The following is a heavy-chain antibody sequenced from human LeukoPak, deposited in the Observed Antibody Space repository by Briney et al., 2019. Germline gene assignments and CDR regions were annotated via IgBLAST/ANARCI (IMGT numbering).Heavy chain of an antibody. CDR2: IKQDGTEK. D-gene: IGHD3-22*01. Sequence: PGGSLRLSCAASGFSFSTYWMTWVRQAPGKGLEWVANIKQDGTEKYYVDSVKGRFTISRDNARNSLYLQMNNLRAEDTAVYYCASQHYYDSSGYYYVAFDIWGQGTMVTVSS. CDR1: GFSFSTYW. V-gene: IGHV3-7*01. CDR3: ASQHYYDSSGYYYVAFDI. J-gene: IGHJ3*02.